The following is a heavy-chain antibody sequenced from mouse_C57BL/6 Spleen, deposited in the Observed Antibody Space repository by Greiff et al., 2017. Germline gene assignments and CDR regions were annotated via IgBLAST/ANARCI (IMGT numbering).Heavy chain of an antibody. CDR1: GYTFTSYW. V-gene: IGHV1-72*01. Sequence: VQLKQPGAELVKPGASVKLSCKASGYTFTSYWMHWVKQRPGRGLEWIGRIDPNSGGTKYNEKFKSKATLTVDKPSSTAYMQLSLLTSEDSAVYYCARGEAYYSNLFDYWGQGTTLTVSS. D-gene: IGHD2-5*01. CDR2: IDPNSGGT. J-gene: IGHJ2*01. CDR3: ARGEAYYSNLFDY.